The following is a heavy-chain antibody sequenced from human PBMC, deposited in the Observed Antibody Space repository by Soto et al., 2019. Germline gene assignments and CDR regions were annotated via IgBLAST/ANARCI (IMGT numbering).Heavy chain of an antibody. V-gene: IGHV4-30-2*01. D-gene: IGHD3-10*02. CDR3: ARSPLFSRFDP. J-gene: IGHJ5*02. Sequence: SETLSLTCAVSGGSISSGGYSWSWIRQPPGKGLEWIGYIYHSGSTYYNPSLKSRVTISVDRSKNQFSLKLSSVTAADTAVYYFARSPLFSRFDPWGHGTLVDVCS. CDR2: IYHSGST. CDR1: GGSISSGGYS.